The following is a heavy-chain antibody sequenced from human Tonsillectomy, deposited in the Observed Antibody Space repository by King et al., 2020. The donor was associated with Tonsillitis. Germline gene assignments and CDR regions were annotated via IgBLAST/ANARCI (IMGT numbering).Heavy chain of an antibody. V-gene: IGHV3-53*01. CDR1: GFTVSSNY. CDR2: IYSGGST. Sequence: VQLVESGGGLIQPGGSLRLSCAASGFTVSSNYMSWVRQAPGKGLEWVSVIYSGGSTYYADSVKGRFTISRDNSKNTLYLQINSLRAEDTAVYYCARDRTYYYDSSGYMYYYYYGMDVWGQGTTVTVSS. CDR3: ARDRTYYYDSSGYMYYYYYGMDV. D-gene: IGHD3-22*01. J-gene: IGHJ6*02.